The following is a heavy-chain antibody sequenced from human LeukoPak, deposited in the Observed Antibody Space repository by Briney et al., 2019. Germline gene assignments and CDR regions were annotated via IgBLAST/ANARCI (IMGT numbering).Heavy chain of an antibody. D-gene: IGHD6-13*01. J-gene: IGHJ4*02. CDR3: AKDAAGPEY. CDR1: GLTFSSYS. V-gene: IGHV3-23*01. Sequence: GGSLRLSCAAPGLTFSSYSMSWVRQAPGKGLYWVSGISASDSSTYYADSVKGRLTISRDNSKNTLFLQMNSLRAEDTAVYYCAKDAAGPEYWGQGTLVTVSS. CDR2: ISASDSST.